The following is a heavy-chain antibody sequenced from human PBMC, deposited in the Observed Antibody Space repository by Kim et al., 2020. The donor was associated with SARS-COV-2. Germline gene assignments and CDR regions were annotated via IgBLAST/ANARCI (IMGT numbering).Heavy chain of an antibody. J-gene: IGHJ4*02. D-gene: IGHD2-2*02. CDR2: INPNSGGT. Sequence: ASVKVSCKASGYTFTGYYMHWVRQAPRQGLEWMGWINPNSGGTNYAQKFQGRVTMTRDTSISTAYMELSRLRSDDTAVYYCARDWGHCSSTSCYRTNFDYWGQGTLVTVSS. V-gene: IGHV1-2*02. CDR1: GYTFTGYY. CDR3: ARDWGHCSSTSCYRTNFDY.